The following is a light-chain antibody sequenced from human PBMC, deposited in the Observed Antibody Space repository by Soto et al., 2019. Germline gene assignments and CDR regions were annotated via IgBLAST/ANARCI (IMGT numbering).Light chain of an antibody. Sequence: QSVLTQPPSASGSPGQSVTISCTGTSSDVGGYNYVSWYQQHPGKAPKLMIYEVSKRPSGVPDRFSGSKSGNTASLTVSGLQAEDEPDYYCSSYAGSNNVFGTGTKVT. CDR2: EVS. CDR3: SSYAGSNNV. V-gene: IGLV2-8*01. J-gene: IGLJ1*01. CDR1: SSDVGGYNY.